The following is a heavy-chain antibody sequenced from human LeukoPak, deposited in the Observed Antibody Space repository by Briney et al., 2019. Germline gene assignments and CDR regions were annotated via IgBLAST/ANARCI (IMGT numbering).Heavy chain of an antibody. D-gene: IGHD2-15*01. CDR3: ALGYCSGGSCYSGAFDI. CDR1: GYTFTSYD. V-gene: IGHV1-8*01. J-gene: IGHJ3*02. Sequence: PGASVKVSCKASGYTFTSYDIKWVRQATGQGLEWMGWMNPNSGNTGYAQKFQGRVTITRDTSASTAYMELSSLRSEDTAVYYCALGYCSGGSCYSGAFDIWGQGTMVTVSS. CDR2: MNPNSGNT.